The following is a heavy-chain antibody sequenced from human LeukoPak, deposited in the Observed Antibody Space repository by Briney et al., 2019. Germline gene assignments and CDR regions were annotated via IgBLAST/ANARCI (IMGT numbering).Heavy chain of an antibody. J-gene: IGHJ4*02. V-gene: IGHV3-7*01. Sequence: GGSLRLSCAASGFTFSSYWMSWVRQAPGKGLEGGANIKQDGSEKYYVDSVKGRFTIYRDNAKNSLYLQMNSLRAEDTAVYYCARGGVNVPAAIQGDYWGQGTLVTVSS. CDR3: ARGGVNVPAAIQGDY. CDR2: IKQDGSEK. D-gene: IGHD2-2*02. CDR1: GFTFSSYW.